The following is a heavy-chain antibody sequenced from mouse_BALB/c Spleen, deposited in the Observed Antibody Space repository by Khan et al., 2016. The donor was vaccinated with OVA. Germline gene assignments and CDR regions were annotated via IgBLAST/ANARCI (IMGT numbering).Heavy chain of an antibody. D-gene: IGHD1-2*01. CDR1: GFTFSSYG. CDR3: ARHRFTTPTAWFAY. J-gene: IGHJ3*01. Sequence: EVELVESGGDLVKPGGSLNLSCEASGFTFSSYGMSWLRQTPDKRLEWVATISNGGSYTYYPDSVTGRLTISRDNAKNTLYLQMSSLKSEDTAMYYCARHRFTTPTAWFAYWGQGTLVTVSA. CDR2: ISNGGSYT. V-gene: IGHV5-6*01.